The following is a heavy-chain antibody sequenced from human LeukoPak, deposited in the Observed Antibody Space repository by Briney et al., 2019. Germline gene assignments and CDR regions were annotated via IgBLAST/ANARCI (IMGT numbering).Heavy chain of an antibody. CDR1: GGSISSYY. D-gene: IGHD1-14*01. CDR2: MYYSGNT. J-gene: IGHJ6*02. Sequence: SETLSLTCTVSGGSISSYYWTWIRQPPGKGLEWIGYMYYSGNTNYNPSLKNRVTISVDTSKNQFSLKLSSVTAADTAVYYCARGPPDYYDGMDVWGQGTTVT. CDR3: ARGPPDYYDGMDV. V-gene: IGHV4-59*01.